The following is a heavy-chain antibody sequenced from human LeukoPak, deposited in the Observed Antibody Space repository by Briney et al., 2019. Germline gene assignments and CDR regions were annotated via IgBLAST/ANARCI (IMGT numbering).Heavy chain of an antibody. CDR2: IRYDGSNK. Sequence: PGGSLRLSCAASGFTFSSYAMHWVRQAPGKGLEWVAFIRYDGSNKYYADSVKGRFTISRDDSKNTLYLQMNSLRAEDTAVYYCAKVGIAVAGSGYYFDYWGQGTLVTVSS. CDR1: GFTFSSYA. J-gene: IGHJ4*02. D-gene: IGHD6-19*01. V-gene: IGHV3-30*02. CDR3: AKVGIAVAGSGYYFDY.